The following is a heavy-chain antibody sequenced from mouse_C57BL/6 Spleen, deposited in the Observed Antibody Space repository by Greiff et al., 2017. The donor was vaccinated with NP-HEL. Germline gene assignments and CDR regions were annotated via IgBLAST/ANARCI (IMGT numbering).Heavy chain of an antibody. CDR1: GYTFTDYY. CDR3: ANYGNYQFAY. J-gene: IGHJ3*01. V-gene: IGHV1-26*01. D-gene: IGHD2-1*01. Sequence: VQLQQSGPELVKPGASVKISCKASGYTFTDYYMNWVKQSHGKSLEWIGDINPNNGGTSYNQKFKGKATLTVDKSSSTAYMELRSLTSEDSAVYYCANYGNYQFAYWGQGTLVTVSA. CDR2: INPNNGGT.